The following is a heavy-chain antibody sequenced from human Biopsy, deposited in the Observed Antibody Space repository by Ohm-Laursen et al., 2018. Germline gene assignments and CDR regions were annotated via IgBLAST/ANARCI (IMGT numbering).Heavy chain of an antibody. CDR1: GGTFINYA. J-gene: IGHJ4*02. V-gene: IGHV1-69*13. Sequence: SVKVSCKTSGGTFINYAISWVRQAPGQGLEWMGGIIPMFGTANYAQMFQARVTISADESTSTSYMELSSLTTEDTAIYYCARGPHSGSHSCFDYWGRGTLVTVSS. CDR3: ARGPHSGSHSCFDY. CDR2: IIPMFGTA. D-gene: IGHD1-26*01.